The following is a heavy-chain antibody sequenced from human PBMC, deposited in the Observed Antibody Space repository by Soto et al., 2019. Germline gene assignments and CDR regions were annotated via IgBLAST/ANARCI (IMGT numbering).Heavy chain of an antibody. CDR2: IYYSGST. D-gene: IGHD3-10*01. J-gene: IGHJ5*02. V-gene: IGHV4-61*01. CDR3: ARALRFGEFSHWFDP. CDR1: GGSVSSGSYY. Sequence: QVQLQESGPGLVKPSETLSLTCTVSGGSVSSGSYYWSWIRQPPGKGLEWIGYIYYSGSTNYNPSLKSRVTISVDTSKNQFSLELSSVTAADTAVYYCARALRFGEFSHWFDPWGQGTLVTVSS.